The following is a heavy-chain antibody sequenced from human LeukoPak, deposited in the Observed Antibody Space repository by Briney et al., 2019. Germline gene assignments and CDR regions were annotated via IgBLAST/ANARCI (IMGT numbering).Heavy chain of an antibody. D-gene: IGHD3-22*01. Sequence: PSETLSLTCTVSGDSISSSSHYWGWIRQPPGKGLEWIGEINHSGSTNYNPSLKSRVTISVDTSKNQFSLKLSSVTAADTAVYYCARGEVRRWNYYDSSGALDYWGQGTLVAVSS. V-gene: IGHV4-39*07. CDR1: GDSISSSSHY. CDR3: ARGEVRRWNYYDSSGALDY. J-gene: IGHJ4*02. CDR2: INHSGST.